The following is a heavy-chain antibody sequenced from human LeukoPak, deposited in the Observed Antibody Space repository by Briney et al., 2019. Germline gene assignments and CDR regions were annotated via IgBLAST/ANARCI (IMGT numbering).Heavy chain of an antibody. Sequence: ASVKVSCKASGGTFSSYTISWVRQAPGQGLEWMGRIIPILGIANYAQKFQGRVTITADKSTSTAYMELSSLRSEDTAVYYCARGTDSSGYYYYYYGMDVWGQGTTVTVSS. CDR3: ARGTDSSGYYYYYYGMDV. J-gene: IGHJ6*02. CDR2: IIPILGIA. D-gene: IGHD3-22*01. V-gene: IGHV1-69*02. CDR1: GGTFSSYT.